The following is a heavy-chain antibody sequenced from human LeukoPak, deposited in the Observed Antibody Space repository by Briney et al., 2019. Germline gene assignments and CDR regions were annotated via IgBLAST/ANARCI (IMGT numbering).Heavy chain of an antibody. CDR2: MNPNSANT. CDR1: GYTFTSYD. CDR3: ARDLGYGSGSYSDY. V-gene: IGHV1-8*01. J-gene: IGHJ4*02. D-gene: IGHD3-10*01. Sequence: ASVKVSCKASGYTFTSYDINWVRQATGQGLEWMGWMNPNSANTGYAQKFQGRVTMTRNTSISTAYMELSSLRSEDTAVYYCARDLGYGSGSYSDYWGQGTLVTVSS.